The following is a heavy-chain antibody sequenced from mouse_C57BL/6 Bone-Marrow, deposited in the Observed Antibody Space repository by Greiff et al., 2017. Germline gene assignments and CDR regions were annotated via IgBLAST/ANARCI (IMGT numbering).Heavy chain of an antibody. CDR3: ARLYDDGFGC. D-gene: IGHD2-12*01. J-gene: IGHJ3*01. CDR1: GFTFTDYY. Sequence: EVKLQESGGGLVQPGGSLSLSCAASGFTFTDYYMSWVRQPPGKALEWLGFIRNKANGYTTEYSASVKGRFTISRDHSQSILYLQMNALRAEDGATYYCARLYDDGFGCWGKGTLVTVSA. V-gene: IGHV7-3*01. CDR2: IRNKANGYTT.